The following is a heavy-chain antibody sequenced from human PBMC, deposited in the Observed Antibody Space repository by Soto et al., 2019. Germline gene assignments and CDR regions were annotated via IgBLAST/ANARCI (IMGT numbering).Heavy chain of an antibody. CDR3: ASGGSCYGYSCWNDLRYGMDV. CDR2: ISAYNGNT. D-gene: IGHD2-15*01. V-gene: IGHV1-18*01. CDR1: GYTFTSYG. J-gene: IGHJ6*02. Sequence: ASVKVSCKASGYTFTSYGISWVRQAPGQGLEWMGWISAYNGNTNYAQKLQGRVTMTTDTSTSTAYMELRSLRSDDTAVYYCASGGSCYGYSCWNDLRYGMDVWGQGTTVTVSS.